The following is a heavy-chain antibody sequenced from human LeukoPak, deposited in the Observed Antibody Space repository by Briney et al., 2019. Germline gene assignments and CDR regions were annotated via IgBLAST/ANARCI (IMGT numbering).Heavy chain of an antibody. CDR1: GGSFSGYY. CDR3: ARVSDYDISGYYLGY. Sequence: PSETLSLTCAVYGGSFSGYYWSWIRQPPGKGLEWIGEINDSGSTSCSPSLKSRVSISVDTSKNQFSLKLSSVTAADTAVYYCARVSDYDISGYYLGYWGQGNRVTVSS. CDR2: INDSGST. J-gene: IGHJ4*02. D-gene: IGHD3-22*01. V-gene: IGHV4-34*01.